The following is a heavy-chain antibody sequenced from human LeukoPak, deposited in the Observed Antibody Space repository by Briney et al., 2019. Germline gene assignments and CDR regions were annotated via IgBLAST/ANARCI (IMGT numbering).Heavy chain of an antibody. CDR2: ISSSGSTI. V-gene: IGHV3-48*03. CDR3: ARDTHSGSYYRVGLT. D-gene: IGHD1-26*01. J-gene: IGHJ5*02. Sequence: GGSLRLSCAASGFTFSSYEMNWVRQAPGKGLEWVSYISSSGSTIYYADFVKGRFTISRDNAKNSLYLQMNSPRAEDTAVYYCARDTHSGSYYRVGLTWGQGTLVTVSS. CDR1: GFTFSSYE.